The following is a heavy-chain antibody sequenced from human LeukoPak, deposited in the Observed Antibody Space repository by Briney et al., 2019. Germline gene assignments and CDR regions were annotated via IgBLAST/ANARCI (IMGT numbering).Heavy chain of an antibody. V-gene: IGHV3-21*01. CDR1: GFTFSSYA. CDR2: ISSSSSYI. J-gene: IGHJ4*02. CDR3: ARDLGDSGGDH. Sequence: GGSLRLSCASSGFTFSSYAMSWVRQAPGKGLEWVSSISSSSSYIYYADSVKGRFTISRDNAKNSLYLQMNSLRAEDTAVYYCARDLGDSGGDHWGQGTLVTVSS. D-gene: IGHD2-15*01.